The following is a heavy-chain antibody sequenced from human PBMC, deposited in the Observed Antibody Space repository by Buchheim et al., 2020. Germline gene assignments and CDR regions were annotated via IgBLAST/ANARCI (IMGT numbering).Heavy chain of an antibody. V-gene: IGHV3-48*04. CDR2: ISSSSSTI. CDR3: ARDCFEGCGMDV. CDR1: GITFSSYS. Sequence: EVQLVESGGGLVQPGGSLRLSCAASGITFSSYSMNWVRQAPGKGLEWVSYISSSSSTIYYADSVKSRFTISRDNAKNSRYLQMNSLRAEDTAVYYCARDCFEGCGMDVWGQGTT. D-gene: IGHD2-21*01. J-gene: IGHJ6*02.